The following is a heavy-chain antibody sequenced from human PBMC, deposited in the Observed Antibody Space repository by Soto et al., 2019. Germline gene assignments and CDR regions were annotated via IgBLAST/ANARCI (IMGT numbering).Heavy chain of an antibody. CDR2: TYYRSKWYN. D-gene: IGHD3-10*01. V-gene: IGHV6-1*01. CDR1: GDSVSSNSAA. Sequence: PSQTLSLTCAISGDSVSSNSAAWNWIRQSRSRGLEWLGRTYYRSKWYNDYAVSVKSRITINPDTSKNQFSLQLNSVTPEDTAVYYCAREATSFGYYYYGMDVWGQGTTVTVSS. J-gene: IGHJ6*02. CDR3: AREATSFGYYYYGMDV.